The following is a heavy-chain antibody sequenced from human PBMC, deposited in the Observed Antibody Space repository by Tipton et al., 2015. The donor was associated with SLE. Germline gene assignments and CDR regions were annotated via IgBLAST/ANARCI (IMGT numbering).Heavy chain of an antibody. D-gene: IGHD4-17*01. CDR3: AGTITVTDDAFDI. J-gene: IGHJ3*02. CDR1: GFTFSSYA. V-gene: IGHV3-23*01. CDR2: ISGSGGST. Sequence: SLRLSCAASGFTFSSYAMSWVRQAPGKGLEWVSAISGSGGSTYYADSVKGRFTISRDNSKNTLYLRMNSLRAEDTAVYYCAGTITVTDDAFDIWGQGTMVTVSS.